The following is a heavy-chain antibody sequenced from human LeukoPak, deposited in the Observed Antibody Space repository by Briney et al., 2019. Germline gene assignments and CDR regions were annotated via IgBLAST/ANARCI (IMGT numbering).Heavy chain of an antibody. CDR1: GFTFSDYG. V-gene: IGHV3-33*01. Sequence: PGRSLRLSCAASGFTFSDYGMHWVRQAPGKGLEWVAVIWYGGSNKYYADSVKGRFTISRDNSRNTLYLQMNSLRAEDTAVYYCVRELPPVVQYYFDYWGPGTLVTVSS. CDR2: IWYGGSNK. CDR3: VRELPPVVQYYFDY. D-gene: IGHD3-22*01. J-gene: IGHJ4*02.